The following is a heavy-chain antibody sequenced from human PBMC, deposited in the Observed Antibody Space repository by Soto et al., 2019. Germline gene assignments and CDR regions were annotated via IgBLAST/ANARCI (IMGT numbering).Heavy chain of an antibody. CDR2: ISGSGGST. D-gene: IGHD2-15*01. CDR1: GFTFSSYA. V-gene: IGHV3-23*01. Sequence: GGSLRLSCAASGFTFSSYAMSWVRQAPGKGLEWVSAISGSGGSTYYADSVKGRFTISRDNSKNTLYLQMNSLRAEDTAVYYCAKDRIVVVVAAPDWFDPWGQGTLVTVSS. CDR3: AKDRIVVVVAAPDWFDP. J-gene: IGHJ5*02.